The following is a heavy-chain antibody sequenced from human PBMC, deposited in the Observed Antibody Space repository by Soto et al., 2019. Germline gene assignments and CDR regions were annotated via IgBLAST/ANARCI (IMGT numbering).Heavy chain of an antibody. Sequence: GGSLRLSCAASGFTFSSYGMHWVRQAPGKGLEWVAVIWYDGSNKYYADSVKGRFTISRDNSKNTLYLQMNSLRAEDTAVYYCARGSYYDFWSGYLPSYYYYGMDVWGQGTTVTVSS. CDR3: ARGSYYDFWSGYLPSYYYYGMDV. CDR1: GFTFSSYG. V-gene: IGHV3-33*01. CDR2: IWYDGSNK. D-gene: IGHD3-3*01. J-gene: IGHJ6*02.